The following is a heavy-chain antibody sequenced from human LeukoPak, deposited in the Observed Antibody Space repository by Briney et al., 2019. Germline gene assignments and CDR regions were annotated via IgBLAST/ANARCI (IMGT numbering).Heavy chain of an antibody. Sequence: GGSLRLSCEASGFTFSSYSMNWVRQAPGKGLEWVSSISSSSSYIYYVDSVKGRFTISRHNAKNSLYLQMNSLRAEDTAVYYCARDRAPYCSGGSCTIFDYWGQGTLVTVSS. CDR2: ISSSSSYI. V-gene: IGHV3-21*01. D-gene: IGHD2-15*01. CDR3: ARDRAPYCSGGSCTIFDY. J-gene: IGHJ4*02. CDR1: GFTFSSYS.